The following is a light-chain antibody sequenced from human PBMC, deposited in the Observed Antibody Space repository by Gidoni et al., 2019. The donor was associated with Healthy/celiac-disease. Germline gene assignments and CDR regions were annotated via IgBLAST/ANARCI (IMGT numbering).Light chain of an antibody. CDR3: QQSYSTWT. V-gene: IGKV1-39*01. J-gene: IGKJ1*01. CDR2: AAS. CDR1: QSISSY. Sequence: DIQMTQSPSSLSASVGDRVTITCRASQSISSYLNWYQQKPGKAPKLLIYAASSLQSGVPSRFSGSGSGTDFTLTISSLQPEDFATYYCQQSYSTWTFGXGTKVEIK.